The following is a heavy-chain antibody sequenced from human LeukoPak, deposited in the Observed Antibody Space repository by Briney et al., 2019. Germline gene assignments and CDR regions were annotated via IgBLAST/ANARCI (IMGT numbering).Heavy chain of an antibody. Sequence: GGSLRLSCAASGFTVSSNYMSWVRQAPGRGLEWVSVIYSGGSTYYADSVKGRFTISRDNSKNTLYLQMNSLRAEDTAVYYCARGRQYSSGWDNWFDPWGQGTLVTVSS. J-gene: IGHJ5*02. V-gene: IGHV3-53*01. CDR1: GFTVSSNY. CDR2: IYSGGST. D-gene: IGHD6-19*01. CDR3: ARGRQYSSGWDNWFDP.